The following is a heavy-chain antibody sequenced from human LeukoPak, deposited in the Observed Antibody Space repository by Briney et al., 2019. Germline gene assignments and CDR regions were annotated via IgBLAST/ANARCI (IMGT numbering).Heavy chain of an antibody. CDR1: GGTFSSYA. D-gene: IGHD3-3*01. CDR2: IIPIFGTA. CDR3: ARSITIFGVVIQDPYYYYYMDV. Sequence: GSSVKVSCKASGGTFSSYAVSWVRQAPGQGLEWRGGIIPIFGTANYAQKFQGRVTITTDESTSTAYMELSSLRSEDTAVYYCARSITIFGVVIQDPYYYYYMDVWGKGTTVTVSS. J-gene: IGHJ6*03. V-gene: IGHV1-69*05.